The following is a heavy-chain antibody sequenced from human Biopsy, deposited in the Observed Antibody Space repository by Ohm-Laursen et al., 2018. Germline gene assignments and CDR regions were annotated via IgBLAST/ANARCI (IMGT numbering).Heavy chain of an antibody. CDR1: GFSLTNYT. J-gene: IGHJ4*02. CDR3: AGAGGHSF. Sequence: SLRLSCAASGFSLTNYTINLVRQAPGKGLEWVSMIHGSGRTDYADSVKGRFTVSRDNSKDTVYLQMNALRVDDTAMYYCAGAGGHSFWGQGALVTVSS. V-gene: IGHV3-66*01. D-gene: IGHD3-16*01. CDR2: IHGSGRT.